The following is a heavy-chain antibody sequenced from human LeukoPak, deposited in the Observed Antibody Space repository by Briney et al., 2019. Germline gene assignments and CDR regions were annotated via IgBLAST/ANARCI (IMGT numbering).Heavy chain of an antibody. Sequence: GGSLRLSCAASGFSFSDYYMSWIRQAPGKGLEWVSYISSSGSAIYYTDSVKGRFTISRDNAKSSLYLQMNTLRAEDTAVYYCAREGSSLTEIHYWGQGTLVTVSS. J-gene: IGHJ4*02. V-gene: IGHV3-11*01. CDR2: ISSSGSAI. CDR3: AREGSSLTEIHY. D-gene: IGHD2-21*02. CDR1: GFSFSDYY.